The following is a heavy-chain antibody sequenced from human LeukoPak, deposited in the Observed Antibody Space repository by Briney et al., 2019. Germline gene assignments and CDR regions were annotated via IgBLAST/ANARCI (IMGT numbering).Heavy chain of an antibody. CDR3: ARDHYDILTGSSYYYGMDV. Sequence: PGGSLRLSCAASGFTFSSYAMSWVRQAPGKGLEWVSAISGSGGSTYYADSVKGRFTISRDNSKNTLYLQMNSLRAEDTAVYYCARDHYDILTGSSYYYGMDVWGQGTTVTVSS. CDR2: ISGSGGST. J-gene: IGHJ6*02. CDR1: GFTFSSYA. D-gene: IGHD3-9*01. V-gene: IGHV3-23*01.